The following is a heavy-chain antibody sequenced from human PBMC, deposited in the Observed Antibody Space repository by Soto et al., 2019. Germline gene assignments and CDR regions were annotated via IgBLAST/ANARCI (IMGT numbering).Heavy chain of an antibody. D-gene: IGHD3-16*01. V-gene: IGHV1-2*04. CDR3: ARTTGGWYFDL. CDR1: GYTLTGYY. J-gene: IGHJ2*01. Sequence: ASVKVSCKASGYTLTGYYIHWVRQAPGQGLEWMGWINPNSGGTNYAQKFQGWVTMTRDTSISTAYMEPSRLRSDDTAVYYCARTTGGWYFDLWGRGTLVTVSS. CDR2: INPNSGGT.